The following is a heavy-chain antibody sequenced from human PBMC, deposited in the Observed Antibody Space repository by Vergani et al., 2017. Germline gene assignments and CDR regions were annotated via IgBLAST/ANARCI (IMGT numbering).Heavy chain of an antibody. CDR1: VFTFSSSS. CDR3: ARYSEAPRYSYGSDSYYYGMDG. D-gene: IGHD5-18*01. Sequence: EVQLVESGGGLVKPGGSLRLSCAASVFTFSSSSVNCVRQAPGRGLECVSYISSSSSYIYYADSVKGRFTISRDNAKHSLYLQMNSLRAEDTAVYYCARYSEAPRYSYGSDSYYYGMDGWGQGTTVTVSS. V-gene: IGHV3-21*01. J-gene: IGHJ6*02. CDR2: ISSSSSYI.